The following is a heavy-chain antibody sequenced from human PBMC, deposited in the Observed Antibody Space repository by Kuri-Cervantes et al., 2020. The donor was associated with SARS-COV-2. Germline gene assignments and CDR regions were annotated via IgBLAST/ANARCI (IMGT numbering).Heavy chain of an antibody. D-gene: IGHD1-1*01. J-gene: IGHJ4*02. CDR2: IDPSGGST. CDR1: GYTFTSYY. V-gene: IGHV1-46*01. CDR3: ARGGKNWNYYFDY. Sequence: GGSLRLSCKASGYTFTSYYMHWVRQAPGQGLEWMGIIDPSGGSTSYAQKFQGRVTMTRDTSTSTVYMELSSLRSEDTAVYYCARGGKNWNYYFDYWGQGTLVTVSS.